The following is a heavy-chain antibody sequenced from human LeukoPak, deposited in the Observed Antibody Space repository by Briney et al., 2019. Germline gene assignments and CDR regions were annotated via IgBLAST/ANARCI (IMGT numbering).Heavy chain of an antibody. CDR2: IYYSGST. V-gene: IGHV4-31*03. J-gene: IGHJ4*02. D-gene: IGHD3-22*01. Sequence: SQTLSLTCTVSGGSISSGGYYWSWIRQHPGKGLEWIGYIYYSGSTYYNPSLKSRVTISVDTSKNQFSLKLSSVTAADTAVYYCAREVYDSSGFDRYYFDYWGQGTLVAVSS. CDR3: AREVYDSSGFDRYYFDY. CDR1: GGSISSGGYY.